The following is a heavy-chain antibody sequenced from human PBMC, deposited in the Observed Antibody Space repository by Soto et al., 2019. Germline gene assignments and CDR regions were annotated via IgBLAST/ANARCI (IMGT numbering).Heavy chain of an antibody. J-gene: IGHJ4*02. D-gene: IGHD1-26*01. CDR2: FDPEDGET. CDR3: ATSPAYSGSYYFDY. V-gene: IGHV1-24*01. Sequence: ASVKVSCKVSGYTLTELSMHWVRQAPGKGLEWMGGFDPEDGETIYAQKFQGRVTMTEDTSTDTAYMELSSLRSEDTAVYYCATSPAYSGSYYFDYWGQGTLVTVSS. CDR1: GYTLTELS.